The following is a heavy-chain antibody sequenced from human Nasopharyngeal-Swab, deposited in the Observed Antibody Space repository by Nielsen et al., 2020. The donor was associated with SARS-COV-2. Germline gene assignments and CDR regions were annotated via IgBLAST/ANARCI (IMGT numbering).Heavy chain of an antibody. Sequence: ASVQVSCKASGYTFTSYGISWVRQAPGQGLEWMGWISAYNGNTNYAQKLQGRVTMTTDTSTSTAYMELRSLRSADTAVYYCARDDSSNYDFWSGYYTSFDYWGRGTLVTVSS. D-gene: IGHD3-3*01. CDR3: ARDDSSNYDFWSGYYTSFDY. CDR2: ISAYNGNT. CDR1: GYTFTSYG. J-gene: IGHJ4*02. V-gene: IGHV1-18*01.